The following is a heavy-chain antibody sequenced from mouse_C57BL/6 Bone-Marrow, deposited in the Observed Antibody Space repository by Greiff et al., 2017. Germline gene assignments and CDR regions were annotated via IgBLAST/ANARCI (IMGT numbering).Heavy chain of an antibody. Sequence: QVPLPQSGPELVQPGASVKISCKASGYAFRSSWMNWVKQRPGKGLEWIGRIYPGDGDTNYNGKFKGKATLTADKSSSTAYMQLSSLTSEDSAVYVCARRGYFDVWGTGTTVTVSS. CDR2: IYPGDGDT. CDR1: GYAFRSSW. CDR3: ARRGYFDV. J-gene: IGHJ1*03. V-gene: IGHV1-82*01.